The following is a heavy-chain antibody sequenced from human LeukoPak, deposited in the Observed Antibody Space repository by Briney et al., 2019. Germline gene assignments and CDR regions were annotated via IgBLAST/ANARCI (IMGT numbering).Heavy chain of an antibody. V-gene: IGHV4-59*01. Sequence: SETLSLTCDVSGGYISNYYWSWIRQPPGKGLEWIGYIYYSGSTNYNPSLKSRVTISVDTSKNQFSLKLSSVTAADTAVYYCARGEGYFDYWGQGTLVTVSS. J-gene: IGHJ4*02. CDR3: ARGEGYFDY. CDR1: GGYISNYY. CDR2: IYYSGST.